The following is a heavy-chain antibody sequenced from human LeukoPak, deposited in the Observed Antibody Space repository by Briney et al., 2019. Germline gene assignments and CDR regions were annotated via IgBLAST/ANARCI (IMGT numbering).Heavy chain of an antibody. V-gene: IGHV3-30-3*01. CDR2: ISYDGSNK. Sequence: VGSLRLSCVASGFTFSSYAMHWVRQAPGERLEWVAVISYDGSNKYYADSVKGRFTISRDNSKTTLYLQMNSLRAEDTAVYYCARVRGDIVVVPAGLYGMDVWGQGTTVTVSS. D-gene: IGHD2-2*01. J-gene: IGHJ6*02. CDR3: ARVRGDIVVVPAGLYGMDV. CDR1: GFTFSSYA.